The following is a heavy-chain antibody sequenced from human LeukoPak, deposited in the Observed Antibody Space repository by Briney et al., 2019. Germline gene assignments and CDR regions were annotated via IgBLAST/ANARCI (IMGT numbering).Heavy chain of an antibody. D-gene: IGHD2-2*01. CDR1: GYTLTELS. J-gene: IGHJ5*02. Sequence: ASVKVSCKVSGYTLTELSMHWVRQAPGKGLEWMGGFDPEDGETIYAQKFQGRVTMTEDTSTDTAYVELSSLRSEDTAVYYCATLPYCSSTSCFPNWFDPWGQGTLVTVSS. CDR2: FDPEDGET. V-gene: IGHV1-24*01. CDR3: ATLPYCSSTSCFPNWFDP.